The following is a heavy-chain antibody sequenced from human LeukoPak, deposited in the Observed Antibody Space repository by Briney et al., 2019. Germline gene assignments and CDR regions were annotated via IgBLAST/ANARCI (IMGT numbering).Heavy chain of an antibody. CDR1: GYTFTSYD. V-gene: IGHV1-8*03. CDR2: MNPNSGST. Sequence: GASVKVSCKASGYTFTSYDINWVRQATGQGLEWMGWMNPNSGSTGYAQKFQGRVTITRNTSISTAYMELSSLRSEDTAVYYCARIKDYYYMDVWGKGTTVTVSS. CDR3: ARIKDYYYMDV. J-gene: IGHJ6*03.